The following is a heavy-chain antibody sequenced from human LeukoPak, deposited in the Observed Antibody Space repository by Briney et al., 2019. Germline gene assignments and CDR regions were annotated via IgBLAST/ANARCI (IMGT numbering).Heavy chain of an antibody. J-gene: IGHJ6*03. CDR1: GYTFTGYY. V-gene: IGHV1-2*02. CDR3: ASLMATHYYYYYMDV. CDR2: INPNSGGT. D-gene: IGHD5-24*01. Sequence: ASVKVSCKASGYTFTGYYMHWVRQAPGQGLEWMGWINPNSGGTNYAQKFQGRVTITADKSTSTAYMELSSLRSEDTAVYYCASLMATHYYYYYMDVWGKGTTVTVSS.